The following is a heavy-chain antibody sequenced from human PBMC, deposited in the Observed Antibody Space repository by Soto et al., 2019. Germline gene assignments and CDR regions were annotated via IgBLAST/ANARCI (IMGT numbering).Heavy chain of an antibody. Sequence: QVHLVQSGTEVKKPGSSVKVSWKASGGTFSSSDFSWVRQAPGRGLEWMGMIVPSLDTTNYAQKFQARVTIIADEVTSTAYMELRSLRYEDTAVYYCARWPQPRYTADPYAVDVWGQGTRVIVSS. CDR1: GGTFSSSD. D-gene: IGHD3-16*02. CDR3: ARWPQPRYTADPYAVDV. J-gene: IGHJ6*02. CDR2: IVPSLDTT. V-gene: IGHV1-69*11.